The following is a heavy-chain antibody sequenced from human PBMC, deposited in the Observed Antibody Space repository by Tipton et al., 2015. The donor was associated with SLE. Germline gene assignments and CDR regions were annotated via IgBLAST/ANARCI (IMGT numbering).Heavy chain of an antibody. CDR2: IYYSGST. D-gene: IGHD3-16*01. J-gene: IGHJ3*02. V-gene: IGHV4-31*03. CDR3: ARDGGRSGALPTYAFDI. CDR1: GGSISSGGYY. Sequence: TLSLTCTVSGGSISSGGYYWSWIRQHPGKGLEWIGYIYYSGSTYYNPPLKSRVTISVDTSKNQFSLKLSSVTAADTAVYYCARDGGRSGALPTYAFDIWGQGTMVTVSS.